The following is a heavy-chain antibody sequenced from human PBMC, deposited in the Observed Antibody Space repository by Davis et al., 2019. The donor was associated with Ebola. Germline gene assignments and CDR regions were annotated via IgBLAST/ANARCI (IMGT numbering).Heavy chain of an antibody. J-gene: IGHJ5*02. CDR3: ARDQIVLMVYAILRPPWFDP. D-gene: IGHD2-8*01. CDR1: GFTFSSYW. V-gene: IGHV3-7*01. Sequence: GGSLRLSCAASGFTFSSYWMSWVRQPPGYVLHSLPNINQHVSEKYYVDSVKGRFTIPRDNAKNSLYLQMNSLRAEEPAVYYCARDQIVLMVYAILRPPWFDPWGQGTLVTVSS. CDR2: INQHVSEK.